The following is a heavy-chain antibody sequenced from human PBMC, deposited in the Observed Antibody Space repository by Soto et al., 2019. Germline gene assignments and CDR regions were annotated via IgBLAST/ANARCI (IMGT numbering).Heavy chain of an antibody. D-gene: IGHD6-6*01. V-gene: IGHV4-59*01. Sequence: KPSETLSLTCTVSGGSISTYYWSWVRQAPGKGLEWIGDVYDSGNTNYNPSLKSRVTISVDTSKNPFSLQMSSVIAADTAVYYCARYISSSTWALYFDYWGQGTLVTVSS. CDR2: VYDSGNT. CDR1: GGSISTYY. CDR3: ARYISSSTWALYFDY. J-gene: IGHJ4*02.